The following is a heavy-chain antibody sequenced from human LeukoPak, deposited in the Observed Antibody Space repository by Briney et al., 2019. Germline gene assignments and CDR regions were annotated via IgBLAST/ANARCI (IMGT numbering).Heavy chain of an antibody. CDR2: IRYDGSDK. V-gene: IGHV3-30*02. Sequence: GGSLRLSCAASGFTFSSYGMHWVRQAPGKGLEWVAFIRYDGSDKYYTDSVKGRFTISRDDSKNTLYLQMNSLRAENTAVYYCAKESESYDSSGSTFHYWGQGTLVTVSS. CDR1: GFTFSSYG. D-gene: IGHD3-22*01. CDR3: AKESESYDSSGSTFHY. J-gene: IGHJ4*02.